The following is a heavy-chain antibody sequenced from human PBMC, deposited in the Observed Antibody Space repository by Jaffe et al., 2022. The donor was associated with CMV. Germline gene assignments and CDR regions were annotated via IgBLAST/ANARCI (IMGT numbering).Heavy chain of an antibody. CDR2: IYSGGST. Sequence: EVHLVESGGGLIQPGGSLRLSCAASGFTVSSNYMTWVRQAPGKGLEWVSLIYSGGSTYYADSVKGRFTISRDNSKNTLYLQMNSLRAEDTAVYYCASGIAVAGTGVEYFQHWGQGTLVTVSS. D-gene: IGHD6-19*01. V-gene: IGHV3-53*01. CDR3: ASGIAVAGTGVEYFQH. J-gene: IGHJ1*01. CDR1: GFTVSSNY.